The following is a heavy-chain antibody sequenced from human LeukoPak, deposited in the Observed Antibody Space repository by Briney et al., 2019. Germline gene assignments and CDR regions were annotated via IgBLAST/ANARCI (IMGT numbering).Heavy chain of an antibody. CDR1: GFIISHYA. CDR2: IRYDGSNK. D-gene: IGHD3-10*01. Sequence: GTSLRLSCAASGFIISHYAIHWVRQAPGKGLEWVAFIRYDGSNKYYADSVKGRFTISRDNSKNTLYLQMNSLRAEDTAVYYCAILAVVRGVITFDYWGQGTLVTVSS. V-gene: IGHV3-30*04. CDR3: AILAVVRGVITFDY. J-gene: IGHJ4*02.